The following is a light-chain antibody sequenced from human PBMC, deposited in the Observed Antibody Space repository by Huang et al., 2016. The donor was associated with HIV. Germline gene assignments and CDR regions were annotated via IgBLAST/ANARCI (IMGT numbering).Light chain of an antibody. CDR2: EAS. CDR3: QQYHEWPRT. CDR1: QGICNS. J-gene: IGKJ2*01. Sequence: ERVLTQSPGTLSVSPGERVPLSCRTSQGICNSLAWYRLTPGQAPRLLIYEASIRASNIPARFSGGGSGIDFTLTISGLQSEDSAIYYCQQYHEWPRTFGQGTKVEIK. V-gene: IGKV3-15*01.